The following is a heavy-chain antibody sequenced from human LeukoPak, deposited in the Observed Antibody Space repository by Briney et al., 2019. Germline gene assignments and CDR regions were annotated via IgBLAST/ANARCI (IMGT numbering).Heavy chain of an antibody. J-gene: IGHJ4*02. Sequence: GGSLRLSCAASGFTFSSYWMSWVRQAPGKGLKWVANIKQDGSEKYYVDSVKGRFTISRDNAKNSLYLQMNSLRAEDTAVYYCAREGYDSSGYYPTDYWGQGTLVTVSS. V-gene: IGHV3-7*01. CDR2: IKQDGSEK. D-gene: IGHD3-22*01. CDR3: AREGYDSSGYYPTDY. CDR1: GFTFSSYW.